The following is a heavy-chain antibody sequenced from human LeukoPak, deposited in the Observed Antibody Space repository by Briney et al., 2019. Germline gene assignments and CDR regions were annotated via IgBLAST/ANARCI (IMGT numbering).Heavy chain of an antibody. CDR2: IYYSGST. V-gene: IGHV4-39*07. J-gene: IGHJ4*02. CDR1: GGSISSSSYY. Sequence: SETLSLTCTVSGGSISSSSYYWGWIRQPPGKGLEWIGGIYYSGSTYYNPSLKSRVTISVDTSKNQFSLKLSSVTAADTAVYYCARDMVSSSWSSCGKCERWGQGTLVTVSS. D-gene: IGHD6-13*01. CDR3: ARDMVSSSWSSCGKCER.